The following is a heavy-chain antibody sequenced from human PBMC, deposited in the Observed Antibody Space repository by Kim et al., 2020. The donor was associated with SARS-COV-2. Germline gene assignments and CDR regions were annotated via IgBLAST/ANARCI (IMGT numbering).Heavy chain of an antibody. Sequence: ASVKVSCKASGYTFTSYGISWGRQAPGQGLEWMGWISAYNGNTNYAQKLQGRVTMTTDTSTSTAYMELRSLRSDDTAVYYCARDRGVTIFGVVIPIDYWGQGTLVTVSS. D-gene: IGHD3-3*01. V-gene: IGHV1-18*01. J-gene: IGHJ4*02. CDR3: ARDRGVTIFGVVIPIDY. CDR2: ISAYNGNT. CDR1: GYTFTSYG.